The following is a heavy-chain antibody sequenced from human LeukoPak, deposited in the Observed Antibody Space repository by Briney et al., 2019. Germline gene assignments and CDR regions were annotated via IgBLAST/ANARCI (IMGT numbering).Heavy chain of an antibody. V-gene: IGHV4-34*01. Sequence: PSETLSLTCAVYGGSFSGHYWSWIRQPPGKGLEWIGEINHSGSTNYNPSLKSRVTISVDTSTNQFSLKLSSVTAADTAVYYCARWYGIEAFDIWGQGTMVTVSS. J-gene: IGHJ3*02. CDR3: ARWYGIEAFDI. CDR2: INHSGST. CDR1: GGSFSGHY. D-gene: IGHD2-15*01.